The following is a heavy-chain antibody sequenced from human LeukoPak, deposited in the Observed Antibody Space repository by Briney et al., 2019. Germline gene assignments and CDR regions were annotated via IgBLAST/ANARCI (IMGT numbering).Heavy chain of an antibody. J-gene: IGHJ4*02. D-gene: IGHD3-3*01. V-gene: IGHV3-23*01. CDR3: AKDSDYDFWSGYCFDY. CDR1: GFTFSSYG. CDR2: ISGSGGST. Sequence: GGSLRLSCAASGFTFSSYGMSWVRQAPGKGLEWVSAISGSGGSTYYADSVKGRFTISRDNSKNTLYLQMNSLRAEDTAVYYCAKDSDYDFWSGYCFDYWGQGTLVTVSS.